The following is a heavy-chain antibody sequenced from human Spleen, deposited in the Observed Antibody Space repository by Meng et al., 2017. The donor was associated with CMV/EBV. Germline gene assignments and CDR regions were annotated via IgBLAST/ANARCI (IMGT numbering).Heavy chain of an antibody. V-gene: IGHV4-59*12. D-gene: IGHD2-15*01. CDR2: IFYSGTT. J-gene: IGHJ3*02. Sequence: SETLSLTCVVSGGSFSNYYWSWIRQPPGKGLEWIGTIFYSGTTYYNPSLKSRVTISEDTSKNQFSLNLTSLTAADTAVYYCARVREVVVVFTTLAYDIWGQGTMVTVSS. CDR1: GGSFSNYY. CDR3: ARVREVVVVFTTLAYDI.